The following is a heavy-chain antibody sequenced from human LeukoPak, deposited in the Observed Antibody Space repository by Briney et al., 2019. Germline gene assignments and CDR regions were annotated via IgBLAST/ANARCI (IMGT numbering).Heavy chain of an antibody. CDR1: GGSINATTYS. V-gene: IGHV4-39*01. J-gene: IGHJ4*02. CDR3: ARHDCSSTICRCFDY. CDR2: IHYTGSA. D-gene: IGHD2-2*01. Sequence: SETLSLTCTVSGGSINATTYSWGWIRQPPGKGLEWIGSIHYTGSAYLSPSLESRVTMSVDTSKNQFSLQLTSVAAADTAVYFCARHDCSSTICRCFDYWGQGSLVTVSS.